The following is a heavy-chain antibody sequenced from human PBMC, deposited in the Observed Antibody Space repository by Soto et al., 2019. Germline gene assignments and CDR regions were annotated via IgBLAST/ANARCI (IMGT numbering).Heavy chain of an antibody. CDR2: IYSGGST. D-gene: IGHD4-17*01. Sequence: GGSLRLSCAASGFTVSSNYMSWVRQAPGKGLEWVSVIYSGGSTYYADSVKGRFTISRDNSKNTLYLQMNGLRAEDTAVYYCARDTDGYGDFDYWGQGTLVTVSS. J-gene: IGHJ4*02. CDR3: ARDTDGYGDFDY. V-gene: IGHV3-66*01. CDR1: GFTVSSNY.